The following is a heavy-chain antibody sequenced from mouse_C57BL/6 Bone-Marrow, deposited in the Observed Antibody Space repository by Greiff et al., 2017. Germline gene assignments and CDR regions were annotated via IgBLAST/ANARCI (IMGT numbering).Heavy chain of an antibody. D-gene: IGHD1-1*01. CDR2: IDPENGDT. Sequence: EVQLQQSGAELVRPGASVKLSCTASGFNIKDDYMHWVKQRPEQGLEWIGWIDPENGDTEYASKFQGKATITADTSSHTAYLQLSSLTSEDTAVYYCTDAYYYGSADYWGQGTTLTVSS. CDR3: TDAYYYGSADY. J-gene: IGHJ2*01. V-gene: IGHV14-4*01. CDR1: GFNIKDDY.